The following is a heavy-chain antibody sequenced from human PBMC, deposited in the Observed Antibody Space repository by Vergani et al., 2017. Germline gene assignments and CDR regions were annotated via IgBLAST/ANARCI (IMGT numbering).Heavy chain of an antibody. CDR3: ARASDDYVWGSYRYGWFDP. V-gene: IGHV3-48*02. CDR1: GFTFSSYS. J-gene: IGHJ5*02. D-gene: IGHD3-16*02. Sequence: EVQLVESGGGLVQPGGSLRLSCAASGFTFSSYSMNWVRQAPGKGLEWVSYISSSSSTIYYADSVKGRFTISRDNAKNSLYLQMNSLRDEDTAVYYCARASDDYVWGSYRYGWFDPWGQGTLVTVSS. CDR2: ISSSSSTI.